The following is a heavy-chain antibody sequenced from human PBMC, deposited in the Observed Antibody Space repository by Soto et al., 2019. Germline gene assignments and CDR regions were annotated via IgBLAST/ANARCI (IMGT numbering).Heavy chain of an antibody. Sequence: SETLSLTCTVSGGSISSYYWSWIRQPPGKGLEWIGYIYYSGSTNYNPSLKSRVTISVDTSKNQFSLKLSSVTAADTAVYFCAREVRGTVMIYFDYWGQGTLVTVSS. J-gene: IGHJ4*02. D-gene: IGHD3-16*01. CDR2: IYYSGST. CDR3: AREVRGTVMIYFDY. CDR1: GGSISSYY. V-gene: IGHV4-59*12.